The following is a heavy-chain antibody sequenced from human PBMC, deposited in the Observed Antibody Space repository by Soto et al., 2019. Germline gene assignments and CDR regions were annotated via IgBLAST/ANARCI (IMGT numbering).Heavy chain of an antibody. CDR3: ARAEPYYDFWSGYSTPYYYGMDV. V-gene: IGHV4-59*01. CDR2: IYYSGST. Sequence: SETLSLTCTVSGGSISSYYWSWIRQPPGEGLEWIGYIYYSGSTNYNPSLKSRVTISVDTSKNQFSLKLSSVTAADTAVYYCARAEPYYDFWSGYSTPYYYGMDVWGQGTTVTVSS. D-gene: IGHD3-3*01. CDR1: GGSISSYY. J-gene: IGHJ6*02.